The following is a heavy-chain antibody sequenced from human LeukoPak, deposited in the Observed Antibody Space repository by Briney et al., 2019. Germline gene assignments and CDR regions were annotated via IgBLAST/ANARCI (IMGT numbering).Heavy chain of an antibody. V-gene: IGHV1-18*01. CDR3: ARIRSGWFDY. CDR1: GYTFISYG. Sequence: ASVKVSCKASGYTFISYGISWVRQAPGQGLEWMGWISAYNGNTNYVQNLQGRVTMTTDTSTSTAYMELRSLTSDDTAVYYCARIRSGWFDYWGQGTLVTVSS. D-gene: IGHD6-19*01. J-gene: IGHJ4*02. CDR2: ISAYNGNT.